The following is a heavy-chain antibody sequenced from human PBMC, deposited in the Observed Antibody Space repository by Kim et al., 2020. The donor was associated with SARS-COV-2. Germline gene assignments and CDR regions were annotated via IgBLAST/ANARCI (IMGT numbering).Heavy chain of an antibody. CDR3: AREESSSWTRAYYYYGMHV. D-gene: IGHD6-13*01. Sequence: ASVKVSCKASGYTFTSYGISWVRQAPGQGLEWMGWISGYNGNTKYSQKVQGRVTMTADTSTNTAYMELRSLRSDDTAVYYCAREESSSWTRAYYYYGMHVWGQGTTVTVS. J-gene: IGHJ6*02. CDR2: ISGYNGNT. V-gene: IGHV1-18*01. CDR1: GYTFTSYG.